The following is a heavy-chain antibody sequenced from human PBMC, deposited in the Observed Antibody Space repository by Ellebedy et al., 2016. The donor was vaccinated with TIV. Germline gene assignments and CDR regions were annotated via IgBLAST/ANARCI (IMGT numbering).Heavy chain of an antibody. V-gene: IGHV3-48*04. D-gene: IGHD3-22*01. J-gene: IGHJ5*02. CDR3: ARDSAEPDYDSSGYPFDP. CDR2: ISSSSSTI. Sequence: GESLKISXAASGFTFSSYSMNWVRQAPGKGLEWVSYISSSSSTIYYADSVKGRFTISRDNAKNSLYLQMNSLRAEDTAVYYCARDSAEPDYDSSGYPFDPWGQGTLVTVSS. CDR1: GFTFSSYS.